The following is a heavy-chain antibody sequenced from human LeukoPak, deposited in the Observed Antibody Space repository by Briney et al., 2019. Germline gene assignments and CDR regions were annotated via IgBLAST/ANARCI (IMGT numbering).Heavy chain of an antibody. J-gene: IGHJ6*02. V-gene: IGHV4-34*01. CDR3: ARRTRGYSYGPYYYGMDV. CDR1: GGSFSGYY. D-gene: IGHD5-18*01. CDR2: VNHSGST. Sequence: SETLSLTCAVYGGSFSGYYWSWIRQPPGKGLEWIGEVNHSGSTNYNPSLKSRVTISLDTSKNQFSLKLSSVTAADTAVYYCARRTRGYSYGPYYYGMDVWGQGTTVTVSS.